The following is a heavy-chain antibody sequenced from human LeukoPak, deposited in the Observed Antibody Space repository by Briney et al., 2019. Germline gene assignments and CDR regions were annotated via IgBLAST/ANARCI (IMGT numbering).Heavy chain of an antibody. D-gene: IGHD5-24*01. CDR1: GGTFSSYA. CDR2: IIPILGIA. J-gene: IGHJ4*02. Sequence: GASVKVSCKASGGTFSSYAISWVRQAPGQGLEWMGRIIPILGIANYARKFQGRVTITADKSTSTAYMELSSLRSEDTAVYYCARDEIVGDGYNLGYFAYWGQGTLVTVSS. CDR3: ARDEIVGDGYNLGYFAY. V-gene: IGHV1-69*04.